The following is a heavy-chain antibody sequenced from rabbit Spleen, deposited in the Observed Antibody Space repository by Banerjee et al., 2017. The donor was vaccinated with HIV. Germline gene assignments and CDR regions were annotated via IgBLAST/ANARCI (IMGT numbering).Heavy chain of an antibody. J-gene: IGHJ2*01. CDR3: ARFTSGVGGYDP. V-gene: IGHV1S45*01. CDR1: GFSFSGSHY. Sequence: EQLEESGGGLVKPEGSLTLTCTASGFSFSGSHYMCWVRQAPGKGLEWIACIKTGTGITDYASWAKGRFTISKTSSTTVTLQMTSLTAADTATYFCARFTSGVGGYDPWGPGTLVTVS. CDR2: IKTGTGIT. D-gene: IGHD1-1*01.